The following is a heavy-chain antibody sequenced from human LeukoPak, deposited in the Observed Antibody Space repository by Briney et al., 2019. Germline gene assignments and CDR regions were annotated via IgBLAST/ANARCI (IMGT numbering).Heavy chain of an antibody. V-gene: IGHV4-59*01. CDR1: GGSISSYY. Sequence: SETLSLTCTVSGGSISSYYWSWIRQPPGKGLEWIRYIYYSGSTNYNPSLKSRVTISVDTSKNQFSLKLSSVTAADTAVYYCARDLGYDSSGYYFPLGYWGQGTLVTVSS. CDR2: IYYSGST. D-gene: IGHD3-22*01. J-gene: IGHJ4*02. CDR3: ARDLGYDSSGYYFPLGY.